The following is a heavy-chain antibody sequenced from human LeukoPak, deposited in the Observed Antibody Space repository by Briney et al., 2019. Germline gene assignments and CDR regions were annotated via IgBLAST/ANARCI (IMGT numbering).Heavy chain of an antibody. CDR2: IYTSGST. CDR3: ARPYSSGPGALDMDV. J-gene: IGHJ6*03. V-gene: IGHV4-61*02. D-gene: IGHD6-19*01. CDR1: GGSISSGSYY. Sequence: PSETLSLTCTVSGGSISSGSYYWSWIRQPAGKGLEWIGRIYTSGSTNYNPSLKSRVTISVDTSKNQFSLKLSSVTAADTAEYYCARPYSSGPGALDMDVWGKGTTVTVSS.